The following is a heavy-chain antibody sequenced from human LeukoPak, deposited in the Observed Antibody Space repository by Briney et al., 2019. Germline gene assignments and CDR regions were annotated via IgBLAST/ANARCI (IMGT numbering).Heavy chain of an antibody. V-gene: IGHV1-8*01. D-gene: IGHD6-13*01. CDR2: MNPNSGNT. CDR1: GYTFTSYD. CDR3: ASSPRSSSWMYYYYYGMDV. J-gene: IGHJ6*02. Sequence: ASVKVSCKASGYTFTSYDINWVRQATGQGLEWMGWMNPNSGNTGYAQKFQGRVTMTRNTSISTAYMELGSLRSEDTAVYYCASSPRSSSWMYYYYYGMDVWGQGTTVTVSS.